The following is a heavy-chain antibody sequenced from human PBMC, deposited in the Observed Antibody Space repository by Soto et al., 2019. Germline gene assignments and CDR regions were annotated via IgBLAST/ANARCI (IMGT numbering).Heavy chain of an antibody. Sequence: EVQLLESGGGLVQPGGSLRLSCAASGFTFSNYAMSWVRQAPGKGLEWVSVISGSGGSTYYADSVKGRFTISRDNSKNTLYLHMNSLRAEDTALYYCAKGYSSGWRGGYYFDYWGQGTLVTVSS. CDR3: AKGYSSGWRGGYYFDY. CDR2: ISGSGGST. CDR1: GFTFSNYA. J-gene: IGHJ4*02. D-gene: IGHD6-19*01. V-gene: IGHV3-23*01.